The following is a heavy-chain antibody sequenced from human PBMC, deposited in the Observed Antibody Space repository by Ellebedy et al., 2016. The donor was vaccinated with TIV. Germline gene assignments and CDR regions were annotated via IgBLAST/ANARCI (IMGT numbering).Heavy chain of an antibody. Sequence: GGSLRLSCSASGFTFSTYAMHWVRQAPGKGLEYVSSITTNGGSTHYADSVKGRFTISRDNSNNTLFLQMSSLRAEDTAFYYCVKDLSSGWPPYFDYWGQGTLVTVSS. CDR2: ITTNGGST. J-gene: IGHJ4*02. CDR1: GFTFSTYA. CDR3: VKDLSSGWPPYFDY. D-gene: IGHD6-19*01. V-gene: IGHV3-64D*06.